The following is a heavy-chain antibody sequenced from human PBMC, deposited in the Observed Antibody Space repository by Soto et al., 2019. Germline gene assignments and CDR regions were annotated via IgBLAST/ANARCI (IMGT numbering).Heavy chain of an antibody. CDR2: IYYSGST. CDR1: GGSVSSGSYY. Sequence: SETLSLTCTVSGGSVSSGSYYWSWIRQPPGKGLEWIGYIYYSGSTNYNTSLKSRVTISVDTSKNQFSLKLSSVTAADTAVYYCAQRTDYWGQGTLVTVSS. V-gene: IGHV4-61*01. CDR3: AQRTDY. J-gene: IGHJ4*02.